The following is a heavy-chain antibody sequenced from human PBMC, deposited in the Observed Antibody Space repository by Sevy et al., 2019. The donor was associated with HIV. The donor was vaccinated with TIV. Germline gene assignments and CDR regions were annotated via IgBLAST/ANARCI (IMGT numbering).Heavy chain of an antibody. J-gene: IGHJ4*02. D-gene: IGHD6-19*01. CDR2: IIPILGSV. V-gene: IGHV1-69*13. Sequence: ASVKVSCKASGGIFRSYGISWVRQAPGQGLEWMGGIIPILGSVNYAQKFQGRVTITADESTQTAYTELSSLRSEDTAVYYCARGGGNGWYYFDYWGQETLVTVSS. CDR3: ARGGGNGWYYFDY. CDR1: GGIFRSYG.